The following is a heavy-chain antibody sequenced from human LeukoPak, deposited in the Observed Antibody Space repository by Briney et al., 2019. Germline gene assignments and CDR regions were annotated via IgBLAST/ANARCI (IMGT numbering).Heavy chain of an antibody. CDR2: VYYSGST. V-gene: IGHV4-59*02. CDR3: ARLGCVSANCPRRNAFDL. D-gene: IGHD1-26*01. Sequence: SETLSLTCTASGGSVTIYYWSWIRQAPGKGLEWIGYVYYSGSTNYNPSLKSRVIISVDTSKNQFSLDLSTVTAGDTALYYCARLGCVSANCPRRNAFDLWGQGTKVTVSP. CDR1: GGSVTIYY. J-gene: IGHJ3*01.